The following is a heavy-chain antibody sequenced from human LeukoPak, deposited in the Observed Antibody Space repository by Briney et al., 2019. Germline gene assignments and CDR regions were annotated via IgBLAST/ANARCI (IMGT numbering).Heavy chain of an antibody. D-gene: IGHD1-26*01. CDR1: GGSFSGYY. V-gene: IGHV4-34*01. Sequence: SETLSLTCAVYGGSFSGYYWSWIRQPPGKGLEWIGEINRSGSTNYNPSLKSRVTISVDTSKNQFSLKLSSVTAADTAVYYCARELGGIDAFDIWGQGTMVTVSS. CDR3: ARELGGIDAFDI. CDR2: INRSGST. J-gene: IGHJ3*02.